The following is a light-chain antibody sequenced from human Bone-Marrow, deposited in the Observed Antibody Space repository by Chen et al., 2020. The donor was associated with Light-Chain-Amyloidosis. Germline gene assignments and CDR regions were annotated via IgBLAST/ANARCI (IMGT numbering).Light chain of an antibody. CDR2: RHT. CDR3: QSADSSGTYEVI. J-gene: IGLJ2*01. CDR1: DLPTKY. V-gene: IGLV3-25*03. Sequence: SYELTQPPSVSVSPGQTARITCSGDDLPTKYAYWYQQKPGQAPMLVRNRHTERPAGISERFSGSSSGTTATVTISGVQAEDEADYHCQSADSSGTYEVIVGGGTKLTVL.